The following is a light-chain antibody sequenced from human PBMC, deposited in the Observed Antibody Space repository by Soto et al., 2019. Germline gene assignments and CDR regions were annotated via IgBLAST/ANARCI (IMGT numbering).Light chain of an antibody. CDR1: QSISSY. Sequence: DIQMTQSPSSLSASVGDRVTITCRASQSISSYLNWYQQKPGKAPKLLIYAASSLQSGVPSRFSSSGSGTDFTLTISSLQPEDFATYYCQQSYSTPVTFGQGTKLEIK. V-gene: IGKV1-39*01. CDR3: QQSYSTPVT. J-gene: IGKJ2*01. CDR2: AAS.